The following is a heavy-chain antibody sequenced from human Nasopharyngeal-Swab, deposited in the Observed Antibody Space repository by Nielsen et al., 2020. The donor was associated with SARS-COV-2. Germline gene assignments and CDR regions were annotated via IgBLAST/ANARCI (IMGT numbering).Heavy chain of an antibody. V-gene: IGHV1-18*01. CDR3: ARDLSSIAVAGN. Sequence: WVRQAPGQGLEWMGWISAYNGNTNYAQKLQGRDTMTTDTSTSTAYMELRSLRSDDTAVYYCARDLSSIAVAGNWGQGTLVTVSS. CDR2: ISAYNGNT. J-gene: IGHJ4*02. D-gene: IGHD6-19*01.